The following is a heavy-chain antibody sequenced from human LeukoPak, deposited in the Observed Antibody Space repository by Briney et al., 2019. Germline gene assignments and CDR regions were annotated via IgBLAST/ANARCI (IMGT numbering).Heavy chain of an antibody. D-gene: IGHD3-22*01. J-gene: IGHJ4*02. V-gene: IGHV3-23*01. CDR3: ARDYYDSSGYYYY. CDR1: GFTFNTYT. CDR2: ISGSGGNT. Sequence: GGSLRLSCAASGFTFNTYTMNWVRQAPGKGLEWVSGISGSGGNTYYTDSVKGRFTISRDNSKNTLYLQMNSLRAEDTAVYYCARDYYDSSGYYYYWGQGTLVTVSS.